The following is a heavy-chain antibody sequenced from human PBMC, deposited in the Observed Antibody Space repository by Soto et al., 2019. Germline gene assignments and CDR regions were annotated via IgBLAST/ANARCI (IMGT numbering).Heavy chain of an antibody. CDR2: TYYRSKWYN. J-gene: IGHJ6*02. Sequence: PSQTLSLTCAISGDSVSSNSAAWNWIRQSPSRGLEWLGRTYYRSKWYNDYAVSVKSRITINPDTSKNQFSLQLNSVTPEDTAVYYCVRSGWERVTVGYYYYGMDVWGQGTTVTVSS. CDR1: GDSVSSNSAA. V-gene: IGHV6-1*01. D-gene: IGHD1-26*01. CDR3: VRSGWERVTVGYYYYGMDV.